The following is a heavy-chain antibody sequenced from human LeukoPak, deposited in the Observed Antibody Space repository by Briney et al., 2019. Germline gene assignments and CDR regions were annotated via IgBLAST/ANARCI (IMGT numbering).Heavy chain of an antibody. D-gene: IGHD6-13*01. Sequence: GASVKVSCKASGYTFTSYGLSWVRQAPGQGLEWMGWISTYNDNTHYAQKFQGRVTMTTDTSTSTAYMELRSLRSDDTAVYYCASSSSWYREAWFDPWGQGTLVTVSS. CDR1: GYTFTSYG. CDR2: ISTYNDNT. J-gene: IGHJ5*02. V-gene: IGHV1-18*01. CDR3: ASSSSWYREAWFDP.